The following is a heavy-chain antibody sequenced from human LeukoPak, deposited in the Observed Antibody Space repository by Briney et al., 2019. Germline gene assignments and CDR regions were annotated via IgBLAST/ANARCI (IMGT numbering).Heavy chain of an antibody. V-gene: IGHV3-48*03. Sequence: GGSLRLSCAASGFTFSSYEMNWVRQAPGKGLEWVSYISSSGSTIYYADSVKGRFTISRDNAKNSLYMQMSSLRAEDTAVYYCAREIPRDTGIFGYWGQGTLVTVSS. J-gene: IGHJ4*02. CDR1: GFTFSSYE. CDR3: AREIPRDTGIFGY. D-gene: IGHD1-26*01. CDR2: ISSSGSTI.